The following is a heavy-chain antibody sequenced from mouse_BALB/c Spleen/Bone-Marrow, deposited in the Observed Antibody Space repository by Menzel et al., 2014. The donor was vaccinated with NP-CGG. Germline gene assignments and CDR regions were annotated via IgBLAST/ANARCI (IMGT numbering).Heavy chain of an antibody. CDR1: GYTFTSYW. CDR2: IYPGSGST. V-gene: IGHV1S22*01. J-gene: IGHJ4*01. Sequence: LQQSGSELVRPGASVKLSCKASGYTFTSYWMHWVKQRHGQGLEWIGNIYPGSGSTNYDEEFKSKGTLTVDTSSSTAYMHLSSLTSEDSAVYYCTRGYYPYYYAMDYWGQGTSVTVSS. CDR3: TRGYYPYYYAMDY. D-gene: IGHD2-3*01.